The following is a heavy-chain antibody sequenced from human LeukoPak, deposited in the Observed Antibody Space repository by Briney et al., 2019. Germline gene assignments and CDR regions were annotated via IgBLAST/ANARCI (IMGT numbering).Heavy chain of an antibody. D-gene: IGHD3/OR15-3a*01. CDR2: SSSSGSTI. Sequence: SGGSLRLSCADSGFTLRDYYMSWIRQAPGKGLEWVSYSSSSGSTIYYADSVKGRFAISRDNAKNSLYLQMNSLRAADTAVYYCARRRDFIDYWGQGTLVTVSS. V-gene: IGHV3-11*01. J-gene: IGHJ4*02. CDR1: GFTLRDYY. CDR3: ARRRDFIDY.